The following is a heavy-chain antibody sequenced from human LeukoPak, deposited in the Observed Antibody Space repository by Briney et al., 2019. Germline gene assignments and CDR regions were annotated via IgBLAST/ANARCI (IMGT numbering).Heavy chain of an antibody. J-gene: IGHJ5*02. CDR2: ISYSGST. CDR1: GGSISSSNYY. Sequence: KPSETLSLTWNVSGGSISSSNYYWGWIRQPPEKGLEWIGSISYSGSTYYNPSLKSRVTLSVDTSKNQFSLQLSSVTATDTAVYFCLRWLDPWGQGTLVTVSS. V-gene: IGHV4-39*01. CDR3: LRWLDP.